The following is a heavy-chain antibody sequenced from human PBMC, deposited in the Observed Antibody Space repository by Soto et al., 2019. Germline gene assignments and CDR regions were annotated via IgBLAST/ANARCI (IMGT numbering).Heavy chain of an antibody. V-gene: IGHV3-48*02. J-gene: IGHJ4*02. Sequence: PGGSLRLSCAASGFIFTSYSFNWVRQAPGKGPEWLSYISTGGNTIHYAESVKGRFTISRDTVKKSVFLQMNSLRDDDTAVYYCARAESYYDTAGLYYWGQGTLVTVSS. CDR3: ARAESYYDTAGLYY. D-gene: IGHD3-22*01. CDR1: GFIFTSYS. CDR2: ISTGGNTI.